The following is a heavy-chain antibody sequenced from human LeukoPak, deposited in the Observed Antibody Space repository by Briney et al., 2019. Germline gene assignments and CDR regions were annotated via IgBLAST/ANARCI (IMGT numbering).Heavy chain of an antibody. Sequence: GASVKVSCKASGYTFTGYYMHWVRQAPGQGLEWMGWINPNSGGTNYAQKFQGRVTMTRDTSISTAYMELSRLRSDDTAVYYCARGDVLVPVAISVWFDPWGQGTLVTVSS. V-gene: IGHV1-2*02. CDR2: INPNSGGT. D-gene: IGHD2-2*02. CDR1: GYTFTGYY. J-gene: IGHJ5*02. CDR3: ARGDVLVPVAISVWFDP.